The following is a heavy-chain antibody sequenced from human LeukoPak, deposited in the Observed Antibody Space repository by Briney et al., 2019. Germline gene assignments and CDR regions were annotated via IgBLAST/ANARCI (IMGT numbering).Heavy chain of an antibody. Sequence: GESLNISCKGSGYSFTSYWSGWGRQPPGKGLGWIGIIYPLDSGTRYNPSFQGQVTISAGKSISTAYLQWSSLKASDNAMYYCARHVYCSGGSCRALFDYWGEGPLVPVSS. D-gene: IGHD2-15*01. J-gene: IGHJ4*02. V-gene: IGHV5-51*01. CDR3: ARHVYCSGGSCRALFDY. CDR2: IYPLDSGT. CDR1: GYSFTSYW.